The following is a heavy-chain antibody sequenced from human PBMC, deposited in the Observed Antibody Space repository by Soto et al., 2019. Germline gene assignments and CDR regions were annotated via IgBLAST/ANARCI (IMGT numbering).Heavy chain of an antibody. Sequence: DVQLEESGGGLVQPGGSPKLSCAASGFSFSDSVMHWVRQVSGKGLEWVGRITSTADTYATAYTASVKGRFTVSRDDSKNTAYLQMNSLKTEDTAVYYCTGSLSFAFDIWGQGTMVHVSS. J-gene: IGHJ3*02. CDR2: ITSTADTYAT. CDR1: GFSFSDSV. V-gene: IGHV3-73*01. CDR3: TGSLSFAFDI.